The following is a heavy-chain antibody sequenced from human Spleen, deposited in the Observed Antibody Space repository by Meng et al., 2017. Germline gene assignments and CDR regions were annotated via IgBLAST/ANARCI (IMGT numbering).Heavy chain of an antibody. CDR3: ATSGCSGGRCYYQWFDP. V-gene: IGHV1-24*01. CDR2: FDPEDGET. J-gene: IGHJ5*02. CDR1: GYTLTELS. D-gene: IGHD2-15*01. Sequence: QVQLVQSGAEVKKPGVSMKVSCKVSGYTLTELSMHWVRQAPGKGLEWMGGFDPEDGETIYAQKFQGRVTMTEDTSTDTAYMELSSLRSEDTAVYYCATSGCSGGRCYYQWFDPWGQGTLVTVSS.